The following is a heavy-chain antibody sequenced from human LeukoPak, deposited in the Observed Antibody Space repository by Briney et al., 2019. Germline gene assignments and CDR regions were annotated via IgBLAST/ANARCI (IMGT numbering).Heavy chain of an antibody. D-gene: IGHD3-9*01. Sequence: GGSLRLSCAASGFTFNSHGMHWVRQGPGKGPEWVAFIVYDGGYKYYADSVKGRFTISRDNSKNTLFLQMNSLRTEDTAVYYCAKVQSCYGILTGDPFDYWGQGTLVTVSS. CDR2: IVYDGGYK. J-gene: IGHJ4*02. V-gene: IGHV3-30*02. CDR3: AKVQSCYGILTGDPFDY. CDR1: GFTFNSHG.